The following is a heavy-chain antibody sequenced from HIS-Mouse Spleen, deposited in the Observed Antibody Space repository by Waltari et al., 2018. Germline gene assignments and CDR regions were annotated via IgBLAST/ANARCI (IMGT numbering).Heavy chain of an antibody. J-gene: IGHJ2*01. CDR2: IYYSGST. Sequence: QLQLQESGAGLLKPSETLSLTCTVAGGSIRSSSYVLGWNRQPPGKGLEWIGRIYYSGSTYYNPSLKSRVTISVDTSKNQSSLKLSSVPAADTAVYYCAREIPYSSSWYDWYFDLWGRGTLVTVSS. D-gene: IGHD6-13*01. CDR3: AREIPYSSSWYDWYFDL. CDR1: GGSIRSSSYV. V-gene: IGHV4-39*07.